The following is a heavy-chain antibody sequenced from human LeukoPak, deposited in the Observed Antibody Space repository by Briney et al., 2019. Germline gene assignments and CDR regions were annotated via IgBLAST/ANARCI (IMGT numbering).Heavy chain of an antibody. CDR3: ARGTTVTFFDY. Sequence: SETLSLTCTVSGGPISSNYWSWIRQPPGMGLEWIGFFHSSGSTNYNPSLKSRVTMSGDTSKNQFSLRLSSVTAADTAVYYCARGTTVTFFDYRGQGTLVTVSS. CDR2: FHSSGST. J-gene: IGHJ4*02. CDR1: GGPISSNY. V-gene: IGHV4-59*01. D-gene: IGHD4-17*01.